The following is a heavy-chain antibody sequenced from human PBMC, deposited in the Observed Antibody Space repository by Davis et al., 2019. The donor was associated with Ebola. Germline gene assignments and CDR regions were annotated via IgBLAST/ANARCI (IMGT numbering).Heavy chain of an antibody. CDR3: TRVKDNCGYYYGAMGY. D-gene: IGHD3-22*01. V-gene: IGHV3-49*04. CDR2: IRSKRYDGTT. CDR1: GFTFGDYA. J-gene: IGHJ4*02. Sequence: GGSLRLSCTTSGFTFGDYAMTWVRQAPGKGLEWVGFIRSKRYDGTTQYAASLKGRFTISRDDSKSIAYLQINSLKTEDTAVYYCTRVKDNCGYYYGAMGYWGQGTLLTVSS.